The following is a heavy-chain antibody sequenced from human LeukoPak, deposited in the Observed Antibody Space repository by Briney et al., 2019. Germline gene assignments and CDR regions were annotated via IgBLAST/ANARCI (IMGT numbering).Heavy chain of an antibody. J-gene: IGHJ6*02. V-gene: IGHV4-4*07. CDR3: AKEDIVVVTKYIHYGMDV. CDR1: GGSVRNYY. CDR2: IYTNGTT. Sequence: PSETLSLTCIVSGGSVRNYYWTWIRQPAGKGLQWIGRIYTNGTTNYSPSLKSRDTMSVDVSKNQFSLKLTSVTAADTAVYYCAKEDIVVVTKYIHYGMDVWGQGTTVTVSS. D-gene: IGHD2-15*01.